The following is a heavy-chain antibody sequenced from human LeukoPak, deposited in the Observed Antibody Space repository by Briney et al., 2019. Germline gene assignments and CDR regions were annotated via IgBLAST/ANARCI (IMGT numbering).Heavy chain of an antibody. V-gene: IGHV3-21*01. CDR3: ARDHPRILYAFDI. CDR1: GFTFGSYS. D-gene: IGHD2-15*01. J-gene: IGHJ3*02. CDR2: ISSSSSYI. Sequence: PGGSLRLSCAASGFTFGSYSMNWVRQAPGKGLEWVSSISSSSSYIYYADSVKGRFTISRDNAKNSLYLQMNSLRAEDTAVYYCARDHPRILYAFDIWGQGTMVTVSS.